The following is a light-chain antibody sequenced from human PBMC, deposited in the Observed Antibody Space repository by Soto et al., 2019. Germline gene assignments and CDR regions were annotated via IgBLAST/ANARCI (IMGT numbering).Light chain of an antibody. J-gene: IGLJ3*02. V-gene: IGLV2-23*02. CDR1: SSDVGSYNF. CDR3: CSYAGRSTWV. Sequence: QSVLTQPASVSGSPGQSITISCTGTSSDVGSYNFVSWYQQHPGKAPKITIYEVSKRSSGVSIRFSGSKSGNTASLTISGLQAEDEADYYCCSYAGRSTWVLGGGTQLTVL. CDR2: EVS.